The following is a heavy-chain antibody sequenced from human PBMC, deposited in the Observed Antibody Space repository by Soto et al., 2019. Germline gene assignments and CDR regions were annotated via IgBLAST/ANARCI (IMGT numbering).Heavy chain of an antibody. CDR3: ARVPWQWLGGYAFDI. CDR1: GGSINSYY. V-gene: IGHV4-59*01. Sequence: ETLSLTCTVSGGSINSYYWSWIRQPPGKGLEWIGYIYYSGSTNYNPSLKSRATISIDTSKNQFTLKLSSVTAADTAVYYCARVPWQWLGGYAFDIWGQGTLVTVSS. D-gene: IGHD6-19*01. CDR2: IYYSGST. J-gene: IGHJ3*02.